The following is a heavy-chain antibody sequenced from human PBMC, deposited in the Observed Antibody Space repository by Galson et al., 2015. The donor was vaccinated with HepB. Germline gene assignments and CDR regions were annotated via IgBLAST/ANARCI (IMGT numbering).Heavy chain of an antibody. CDR3: ARGEAVAGPTEDYYYYYYGMDV. D-gene: IGHD6-19*01. J-gene: IGHJ6*02. CDR1: GYTFTSYA. V-gene: IGHV1-3*01. CDR2: INAGNGNT. Sequence: SVKVSCKASGYTFTSYAMHWVRQAPGQRLEWMGWINAGNGNTKYSQKFQGRVTITRDTSASTAYMELSSLRSEDTAVYYCARGEAVAGPTEDYYYYYYGMDVWGQGTTVTVSS.